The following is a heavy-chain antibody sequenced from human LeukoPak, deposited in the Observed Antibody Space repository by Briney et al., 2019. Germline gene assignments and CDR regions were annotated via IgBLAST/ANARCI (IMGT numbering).Heavy chain of an antibody. CDR1: GGSFSGYY. J-gene: IGHJ6*02. D-gene: IGHD3-10*01. CDR3: ARKGYGSGTYPLGVDV. Sequence: PSETLSLTCAVYGGSFSGYYWSWIRQPPGKGLEWIGEINHSGSTNYNPSLKSQVNPSLKSRVTISVDTSGNEFSLKLSSVTAADTAVYYCARKGYGSGTYPLGVDVWGQGTTVTVSS. V-gene: IGHV4-34*01. CDR2: INHSGST.